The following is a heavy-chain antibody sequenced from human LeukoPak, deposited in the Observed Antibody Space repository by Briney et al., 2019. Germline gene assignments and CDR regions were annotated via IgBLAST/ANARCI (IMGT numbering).Heavy chain of an antibody. CDR2: ISSSGSTI. Sequence: GGSLRLSCAASGFTFSSYEMNWVRQAPGKGLEWVSYISSSGSTIYYADSVKGRFTISRDNAKNSLYLQMNSLRAEVTAVYYCARVNQGAFDIWGQGTMVTVSS. CDR1: GFTFSSYE. V-gene: IGHV3-48*03. CDR3: ARVNQGAFDI. J-gene: IGHJ3*02.